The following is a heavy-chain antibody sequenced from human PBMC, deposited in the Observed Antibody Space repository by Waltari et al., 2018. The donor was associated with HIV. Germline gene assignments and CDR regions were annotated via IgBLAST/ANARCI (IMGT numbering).Heavy chain of an antibody. CDR2: VYYNETI. CDR1: GGSINGYY. D-gene: IGHD3-10*01. V-gene: IGHV4-59*01. Sequence: QVQLQESGPRLVKPSETLSLTCTVSGGSINGYYWNWIRQSPGNLLHWIGYVYYNETINYNPSLKSRVTISIDTSKTQFSLKLSSVTAADTAFYFCARGQNSGSDKYYFDYWGQGTLVTVSS. J-gene: IGHJ4*02. CDR3: ARGQNSGSDKYYFDY.